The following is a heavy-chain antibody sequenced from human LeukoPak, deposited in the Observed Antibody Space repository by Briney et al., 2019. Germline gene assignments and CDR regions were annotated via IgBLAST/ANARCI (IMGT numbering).Heavy chain of an antibody. V-gene: IGHV3-66*01. D-gene: IGHD6-13*01. CDR2: IYSGGTT. Sequence: GGSLRLSCAASGFTVSTNYMSWVRQAPGRGLEWVSVIYSGGTTYYADSVKGRFTISRDNSKNTLYLQMNSLRAEDTAVYYCARDRGGSRSDCWGQGTLVTVSS. CDR1: GFTVSTNY. CDR3: ARDRGGSRSDC. J-gene: IGHJ4*02.